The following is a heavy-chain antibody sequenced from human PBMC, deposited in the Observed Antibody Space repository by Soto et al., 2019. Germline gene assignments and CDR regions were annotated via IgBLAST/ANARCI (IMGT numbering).Heavy chain of an antibody. V-gene: IGHV3-74*01. CDR2: INSDGSST. D-gene: IGHD3-16*02. Sequence: GGSLRLSCAASGVTFSSYWMHWVRQAPGKGLVWVSRINSDGSSTSYADSVKGRFTISRDNAKNTLYLQMNSLRAEDTAVYYCARVAEHDYIWGSYRYLDYWGQGTLVTVSS. J-gene: IGHJ4*02. CDR3: ARVAEHDYIWGSYRYLDY. CDR1: GVTFSSYW.